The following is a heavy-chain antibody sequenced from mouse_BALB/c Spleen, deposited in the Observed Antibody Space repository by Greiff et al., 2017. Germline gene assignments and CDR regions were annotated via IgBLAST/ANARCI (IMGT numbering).Heavy chain of an antibody. D-gene: IGHD2-2*01. J-gene: IGHJ4*01. Sequence: QVQLKQSGPELVKPGASVRISCKASGYTFTSYYIHWVKQRPGQGLEWIGWIYPGNVNTKYNEKFKGKATLTADKSSSTAYMQLSSLTSEDSAVYFCAREDYGYDEAMDYWGQGTSVTVSS. CDR1: GYTFTSYY. CDR3: AREDYGYDEAMDY. CDR2: IYPGNVNT. V-gene: IGHV1S56*01.